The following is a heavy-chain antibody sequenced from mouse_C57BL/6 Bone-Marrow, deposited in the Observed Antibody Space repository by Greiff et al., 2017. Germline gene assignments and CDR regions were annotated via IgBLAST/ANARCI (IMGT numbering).Heavy chain of an antibody. V-gene: IGHV1-81*01. Sequence: VQLQQSGAELARPGASVKLSCKASGYTFTSYGISWVKQRTGQGLEWIGEIYPRSGNTYYNEKFKGKATLTADKSSSTAYMELRSLTSEDSAVYFCARRFAGTGAWFAYWGQGTLVTVSA. D-gene: IGHD4-1*01. CDR1: GYTFTSYG. J-gene: IGHJ3*01. CDR2: IYPRSGNT. CDR3: ARRFAGTGAWFAY.